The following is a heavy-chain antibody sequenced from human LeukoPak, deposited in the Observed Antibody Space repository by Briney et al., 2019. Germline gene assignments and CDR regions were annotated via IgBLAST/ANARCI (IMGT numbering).Heavy chain of an antibody. D-gene: IGHD5-18*01. CDR3: ARITEGYSYGGYFDY. V-gene: IGHV3-64*01. CDR1: GFTFSSYA. Sequence: PGGSLRLSCSASGFTFSSYAMHRVRQAPGKGLEYVSAISSNGGGTYYANSVKGRFTISRDNSKNTLYLQVGSLRVEDMGVYYCARITEGYSYGGYFDYWGQGTLVTVSS. CDR2: ISSNGGGT. J-gene: IGHJ4*02.